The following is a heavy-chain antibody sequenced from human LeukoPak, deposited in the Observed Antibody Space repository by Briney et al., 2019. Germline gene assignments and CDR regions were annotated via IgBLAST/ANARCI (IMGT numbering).Heavy chain of an antibody. CDR1: GFSFSSYA. CDR3: VKGGRNEYSGNY. V-gene: IGHV3-64D*08. CDR2: IVSNGGTT. J-gene: IGHJ4*02. D-gene: IGHD1-26*01. Sequence: GGPLRLSCSASGFSFSSYAIHWVRQAPGKGLEYVSLIVSNGGTTHYADSVKGRFTISRDNSKKIVYLQMNSLRAEDTAMYYCVKGGRNEYSGNYWGQGTLVTVSS.